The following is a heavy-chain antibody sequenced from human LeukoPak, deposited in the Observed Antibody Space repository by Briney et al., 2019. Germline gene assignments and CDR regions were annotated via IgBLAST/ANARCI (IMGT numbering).Heavy chain of an antibody. CDR2: ISGSGVST. Sequence: GGSLRLSCAASGFTFSSYAMSWVRQAPGRGLEWVSAISGSGVSTYYADSVKGRFTISRDNSKNTLYLQMNSLRAEDTAVYYCAKGDYDYVWGSYRPNDAFDIWGQGTMVTVSS. D-gene: IGHD3-16*02. J-gene: IGHJ3*02. CDR1: GFTFSSYA. V-gene: IGHV3-23*01. CDR3: AKGDYDYVWGSYRPNDAFDI.